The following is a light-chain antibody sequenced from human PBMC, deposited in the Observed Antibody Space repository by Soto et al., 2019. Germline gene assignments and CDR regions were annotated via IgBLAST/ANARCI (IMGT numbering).Light chain of an antibody. V-gene: IGKV3-20*01. CDR3: QQYGSAPIT. CDR2: GAS. CDR1: QIVTNSY. Sequence: EIVLTQSPGTLSLSPGEGATLSCRASQIVTNSYLAWYQQKPGQAPRFLIYGASSRATGIPDRFSGSGSGTDFTLTISRLEPEDFAVYCCQQYGSAPITFGKGTRLEIK. J-gene: IGKJ5*01.